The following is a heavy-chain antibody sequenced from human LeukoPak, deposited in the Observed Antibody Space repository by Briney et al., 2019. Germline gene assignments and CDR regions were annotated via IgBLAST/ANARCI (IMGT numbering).Heavy chain of an antibody. V-gene: IGHV3-48*01. CDR2: IRSSSSTI. CDR1: GFTFSSYS. Sequence: GGSLRLSCAASGFTFSSYSMNWVRQAPGKGLEWVSYIRSSSSTIHYADSVKGRFTISRDNAKNSLYLQMNSLRAEDTAVYYCARDTAYYYDSSGYYPFDYWGQGTLVTVSS. D-gene: IGHD3-22*01. CDR3: ARDTAYYYDSSGYYPFDY. J-gene: IGHJ4*02.